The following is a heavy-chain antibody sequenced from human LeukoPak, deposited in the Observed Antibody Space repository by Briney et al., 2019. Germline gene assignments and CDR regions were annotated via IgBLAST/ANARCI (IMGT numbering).Heavy chain of an antibody. CDR1: GYTFTSYG. CDR3: ARDSEVRFLEWLDTYYYYGMDV. CDR2: ISAYNGNT. Sequence: ASVKVSCKASGYTFTSYGISWVRQAPGQGLEWMGWISAYNGNTNYAQKLQGRVTMTTDTSTSTAYMELRSLRSDDTAVYYCARDSEVRFLEWLDTYYYYGMDVWGQGTTVTVSS. D-gene: IGHD3-3*01. J-gene: IGHJ6*02. V-gene: IGHV1-18*01.